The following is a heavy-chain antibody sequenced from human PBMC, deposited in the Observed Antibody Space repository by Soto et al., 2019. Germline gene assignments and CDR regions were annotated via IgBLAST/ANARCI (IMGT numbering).Heavy chain of an antibody. V-gene: IGHV3-30-3*01. D-gene: IGHD3-22*01. CDR1: GFTFSSYA. CDR3: ARAYYDSSGYYPYYYDGMDV. CDR2: ISYDGSNK. J-gene: IGHJ6*02. Sequence: QVQLVESGGGVVQPGRSLRLSCAASGFTFSSYAMHWVRQAPGKGLEWVAVISYDGSNKYYADSVKGRFTISRDNSKNTLYLQMNSLRAEDTAVYYCARAYYDSSGYYPYYYDGMDVWGQGTTVTVSS.